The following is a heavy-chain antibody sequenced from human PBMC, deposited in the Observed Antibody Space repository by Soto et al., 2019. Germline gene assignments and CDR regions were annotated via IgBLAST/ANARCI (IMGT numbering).Heavy chain of an antibody. CDR2: ISGSGGST. J-gene: IGHJ6*02. CDR1: GFTFSSYA. V-gene: IGHV3-23*01. CDR3: AKRGGHSSSSYYYYGMDV. Sequence: LRLSCAASGFTFSSYAMSWVRQAPGKGLEWASAISGSGGSTYYADSVKGRFTISRDNSKNTLYLQMNSLRAEDTAVYYCAKRGGHSSSSYYYYGMDVWGQGTTVTVSS. D-gene: IGHD6-6*01.